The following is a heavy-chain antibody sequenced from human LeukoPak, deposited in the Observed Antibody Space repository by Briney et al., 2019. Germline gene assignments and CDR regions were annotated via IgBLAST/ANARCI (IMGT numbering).Heavy chain of an antibody. J-gene: IGHJ4*02. CDR2: ISWDGGST. D-gene: IGHD3-3*01. Sequence: GGSLRLSCAASGFAFSNYAMHWVRQAPGKGLEWVSLISWDGGSTYYADSVKGRFTISRDNSKNSLYLQMNSLRAEDTALYYCARRAYYDFWSADYWGQGTLVTVSS. CDR1: GFAFSNYA. CDR3: ARRAYYDFWSADY. V-gene: IGHV3-43D*03.